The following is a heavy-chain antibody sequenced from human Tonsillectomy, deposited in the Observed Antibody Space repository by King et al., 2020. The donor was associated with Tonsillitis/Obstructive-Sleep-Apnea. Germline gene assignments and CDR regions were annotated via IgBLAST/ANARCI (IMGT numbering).Heavy chain of an antibody. D-gene: IGHD2-2*01. CDR3: ARDPIVVVPAASFWFDP. Sequence: HVQLVESGGGVVQPGRSLRLSCAASGFTFSSYAMHWFRQAPGKGLEWVAVISYDGSNKYYADSVKGRFTISRDNSKNTLYLQMNSLIAEDTAVYYCARDPIVVVPAASFWFDPWGQGTLVTVSS. CDR1: GFTFSSYA. J-gene: IGHJ5*02. CDR2: ISYDGSNK. V-gene: IGHV3-30*01.